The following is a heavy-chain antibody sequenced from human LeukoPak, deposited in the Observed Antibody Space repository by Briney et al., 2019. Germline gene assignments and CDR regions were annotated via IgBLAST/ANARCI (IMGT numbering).Heavy chain of an antibody. J-gene: IGHJ4*02. CDR2: IYYSGST. CDR3: ARLEYLGCDY. D-gene: IGHD2-2*02. CDR1: GGSISSSSYY. V-gene: IGHV4-39*01. Sequence: SETLSLTCTVSGGSISSSSYYWGWIRQPPGKGLEWIGSIYYSGSTYYNPSLKSRVTISVDTSKNQFSLKLSSVTAADTAVYYCARLEYLGCDYWGQGTLVTVSS.